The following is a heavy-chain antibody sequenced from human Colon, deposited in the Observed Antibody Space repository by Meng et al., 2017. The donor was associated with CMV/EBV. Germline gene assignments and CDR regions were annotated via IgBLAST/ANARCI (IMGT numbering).Heavy chain of an antibody. V-gene: IGHV3-23*01. J-gene: IGHJ6*02. CDR3: ARENVRLFYTMDV. CDR2: ISGSGETT. CDR1: GITFTTFA. D-gene: IGHD2/OR15-2a*01. Sequence: GESLKISCAASGITFTTFAMSWVRQAPGKGLEWVSSISGSGETTKYADSVKGRFTISRDNPNNTLYLQMSSLGVEDTAVYFCARENVRLFYTMDVWGQGTTVTVSS.